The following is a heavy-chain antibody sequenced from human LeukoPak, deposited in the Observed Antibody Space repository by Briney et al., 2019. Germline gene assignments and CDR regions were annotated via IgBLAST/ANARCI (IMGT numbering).Heavy chain of an antibody. V-gene: IGHV3-30-3*01. CDR3: ARGVAAAHWYFDL. Sequence: GRSLRLSCAASGFTFSSYAMHWVRQAPGKGLEWVAVISYDGSNKYYADSVKGRFTISRDNSKNTLYLQMNSLRAEDTAVYYCARGVAAAHWYFDLWGRGTLVTVSS. CDR2: ISYDGSNK. CDR1: GFTFSSYA. J-gene: IGHJ2*01. D-gene: IGHD6-13*01.